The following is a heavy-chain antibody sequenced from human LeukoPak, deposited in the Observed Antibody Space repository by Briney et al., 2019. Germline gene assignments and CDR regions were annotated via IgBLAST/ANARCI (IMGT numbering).Heavy chain of an antibody. J-gene: IGHJ4*02. V-gene: IGHV3-30*18. CDR2: ISYDGSNK. Sequence: GGSLGLSCAASGFTFSGYGMHWVRQAPGKGLEWVALISYDGSNKYYRDSVKGRFTISRDNSKNTLYLQMNSLRAEDTAVYYCAKDRIAAAVMGALVYWGQGTLVTVSS. CDR1: GFTFSGYG. CDR3: AKDRIAAAVMGALVY. D-gene: IGHD6-13*01.